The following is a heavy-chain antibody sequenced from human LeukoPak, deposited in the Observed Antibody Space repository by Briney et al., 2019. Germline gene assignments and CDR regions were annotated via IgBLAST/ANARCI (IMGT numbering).Heavy chain of an antibody. J-gene: IGHJ4*02. CDR1: GFTFSSYW. D-gene: IGHD6-13*01. CDR3: ARRTVVGTLDY. CDR2: INSDGSST. Sequence: GGSLRLSCAASGFTFSSYWMHWVHQAPGKGLVWVSRINSDGSSTSYADSVKGRFTISRDNAKNTLYLQMNSLRAEDTAVYYCARRTVVGTLDYWGQGTLVTVSS. V-gene: IGHV3-74*01.